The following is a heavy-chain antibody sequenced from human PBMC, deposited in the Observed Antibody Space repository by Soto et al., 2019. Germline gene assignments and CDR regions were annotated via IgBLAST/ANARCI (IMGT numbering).Heavy chain of an antibody. J-gene: IGHJ4*02. CDR2: IHTSEST. CDR3: ASALTSAAGLYFDY. Sequence: QVQLQESGPGLVKPSETLSLTCTVSGGSITGYYWSWIRQPAGKGLEWIGRIHTSESTNYNPSLKSRVTLSVDTSNNQFSLRLSSLTAADTAVYYCASALTSAAGLYFDYWGQGTLFTVSS. V-gene: IGHV4-4*07. D-gene: IGHD6-13*01. CDR1: GGSITGYY.